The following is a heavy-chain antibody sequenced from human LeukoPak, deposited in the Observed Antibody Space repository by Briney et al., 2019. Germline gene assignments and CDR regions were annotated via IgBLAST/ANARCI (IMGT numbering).Heavy chain of an antibody. Sequence: SETLSLTCTVSGGSITNGGYYWSWIRQPAGKGLEWIGRIYTTGSTNYNPSLKSRVTISLDTSKNQFSLKLSSVSAADTAVYYCAREGYSGSDSNLWGQGTLVTVSS. CDR1: GGSITNGGYY. CDR2: IYTTGST. V-gene: IGHV4-61*02. CDR3: AREGYSGSDSNL. J-gene: IGHJ4*02. D-gene: IGHD5-12*01.